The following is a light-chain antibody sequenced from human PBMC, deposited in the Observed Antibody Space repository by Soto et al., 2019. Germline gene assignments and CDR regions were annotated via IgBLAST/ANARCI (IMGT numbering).Light chain of an antibody. CDR1: SSNIGSNY. CDR3: AAWDDSLSGPV. CDR2: RNN. J-gene: IGLJ7*01. V-gene: IGLV1-47*01. Sequence: QTVVTQPPSASGTPGPRVTLSCSGSSSNIGSNYVYWYQQLPGTAPKLLIYRNNQRPSGVPDRFSGSKSGTSASLAISGLRSEDEADYYCAAWDDSLSGPVFGGGTQLTVL.